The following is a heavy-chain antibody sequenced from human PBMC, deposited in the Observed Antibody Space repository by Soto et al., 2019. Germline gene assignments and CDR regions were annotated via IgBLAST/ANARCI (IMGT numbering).Heavy chain of an antibody. CDR2: IYSGGST. Sequence: EVQLVESGGGLIQPGGSLRLSCAASGFTVSSNYMSWVRQAPGKGLEWVSVIYSGGSTYYADSVKGRFTISRDNSKNTLYLQMNSLRAEDTAVYYCASRVKYCSSTSCYLRARDAFDIWGQGTMVPVSS. J-gene: IGHJ3*02. CDR1: GFTVSSNY. D-gene: IGHD2-2*01. CDR3: ASRVKYCSSTSCYLRARDAFDI. V-gene: IGHV3-53*01.